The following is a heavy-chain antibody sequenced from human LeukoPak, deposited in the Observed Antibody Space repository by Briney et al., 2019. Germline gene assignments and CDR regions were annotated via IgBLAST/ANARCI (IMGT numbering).Heavy chain of an antibody. CDR3: TTRGYSSSEYYYYYYMDV. CDR1: GFTFSGSA. D-gene: IGHD6-6*01. J-gene: IGHJ6*03. Sequence: PGGSLRLSCAASGFTFSGSAMHWVRQASGKGLEWVGRIRSKANSYATAYAASVKGRFTISRDDSKNTAYLQMNSLKTEDTAVYYCTTRGYSSSEYYYYYYMDVWGKGTTVTVSS. CDR2: IRSKANSYAT. V-gene: IGHV3-73*01.